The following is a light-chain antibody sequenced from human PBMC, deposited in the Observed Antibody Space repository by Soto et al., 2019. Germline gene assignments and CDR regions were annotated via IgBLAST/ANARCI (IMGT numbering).Light chain of an antibody. CDR2: DTS. CDR1: TGAVTSGHY. CDR3: LLSYSGARLYV. J-gene: IGLJ1*01. Sequence: QAGVTQEPSLTVSPGVTVTLTCGSSTGAVTSGHYPYWFQQKPGQAPRTLIYDTSNKHSWTPARFSGSLLGGKAALTLSGAQPEDEAEYYCLLSYSGARLYVFGTGTKVTV. V-gene: IGLV7-46*01.